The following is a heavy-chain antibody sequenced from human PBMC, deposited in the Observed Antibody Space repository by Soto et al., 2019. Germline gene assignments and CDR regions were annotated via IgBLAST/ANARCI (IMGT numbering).Heavy chain of an antibody. D-gene: IGHD3-16*01. V-gene: IGHV4-34*01. J-gene: IGHJ4*02. CDR3: QGGDF. CDR2: INDSGNT. CDR1: GGSFRGYF. Sequence: PSETLSLTCAVSGGSFRGYFWSWIRQSPDKGLEWIGEINDSGNTYYNPSFKSRLTISVDTSRSQTSLRMTSVTAADSAVYYCQGGDFWGQGARVTVSS.